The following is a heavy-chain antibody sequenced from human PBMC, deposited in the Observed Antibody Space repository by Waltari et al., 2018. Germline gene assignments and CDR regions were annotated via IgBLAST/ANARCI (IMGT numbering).Heavy chain of an antibody. CDR1: GGSISSYD. V-gene: IGHV4-59*01. CDR2: IYYSGST. CDR3: ARDSPYYYMDV. Sequence: QVQLQESGPGLVKPSETLSLTCTVSGGSISSYDWRWIRQPPGKGLEWIGYIYYSGSTNYNPSLKSRVTISVDTSKNQFSLKLSSVTAADTAVYYCARDSPYYYMDVWGKGTTVTVSS. J-gene: IGHJ6*03.